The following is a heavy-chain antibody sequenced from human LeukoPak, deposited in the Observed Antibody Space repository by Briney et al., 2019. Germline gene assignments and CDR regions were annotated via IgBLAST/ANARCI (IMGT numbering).Heavy chain of an antibody. Sequence: SETLSLTCTVSGGSISSYYWSWIRQPPGKGLEWIGYIYYSGSTNYNPSLKSRVTISVDTSKNQFSLKLSSVTAADTAVYYCAAGRTTMISALDYYYMDVWGKGTTVTVSS. CDR3: AAGRTTMISALDYYYMDV. D-gene: IGHD3-22*01. CDR1: GGSISSYY. J-gene: IGHJ6*03. CDR2: IYYSGST. V-gene: IGHV4-59*01.